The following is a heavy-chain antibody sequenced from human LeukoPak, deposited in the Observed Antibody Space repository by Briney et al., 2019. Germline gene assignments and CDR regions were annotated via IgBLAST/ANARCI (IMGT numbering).Heavy chain of an antibody. J-gene: IGHJ4*02. Sequence: GGSLRLSCAASGFTFSSYAMSWVRQAPGKGLEWVSAISGSGGSTYYADSVKGRFTTSRDNSKNTLYLQMNSLRAEDTAVYYCAKVNGGSSGYYVTYYFDYWGQGTLVTVSS. CDR1: GFTFSSYA. V-gene: IGHV3-23*01. CDR2: ISGSGGST. D-gene: IGHD3-22*01. CDR3: AKVNGGSSGYYVTYYFDY.